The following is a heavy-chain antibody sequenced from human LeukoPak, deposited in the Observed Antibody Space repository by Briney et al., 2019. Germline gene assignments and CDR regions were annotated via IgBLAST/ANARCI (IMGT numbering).Heavy chain of an antibody. J-gene: IGHJ4*02. D-gene: IGHD4-17*01. Sequence: GGSLRLSCAASGFTFSSYGMSWVRQAPGKGLEWVANIKQDGSEKYYVDSVKGRLTISRDNAKNSLYLRMNSLRAEDTAVYYCAILWDYGVNNYLDYWGQGTLLTVSS. CDR2: IKQDGSEK. CDR3: AILWDYGVNNYLDY. V-gene: IGHV3-7*01. CDR1: GFTFSSYG.